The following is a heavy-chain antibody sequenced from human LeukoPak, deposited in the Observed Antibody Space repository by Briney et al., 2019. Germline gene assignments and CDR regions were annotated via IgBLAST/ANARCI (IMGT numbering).Heavy chain of an antibody. Sequence: SETLSLTCAVSGGSISSGGYSWSWIRQPPGKGLEWIGYIYHSGSTYYNPSLKSRATISVDRSKNQFSLKLSSVTAADTAVYYCARGRNYYDSSGYYPQYYFDYWGQGTLVTVSS. J-gene: IGHJ4*02. V-gene: IGHV4-30-2*01. CDR1: GGSISSGGYS. D-gene: IGHD3-22*01. CDR3: ARGRNYYDSSGYYPQYYFDY. CDR2: IYHSGST.